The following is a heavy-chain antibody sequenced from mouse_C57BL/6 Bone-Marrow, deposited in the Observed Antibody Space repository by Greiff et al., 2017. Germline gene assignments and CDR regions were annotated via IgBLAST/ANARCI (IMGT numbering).Heavy chain of an antibody. CDR1: GFTFSSYG. CDR3: ARHLWRYYAKDY. Sequence: EVHLVESGGDLVKPGGSLKLSCAASGFTFSSYGMSWVRQTPEQRLEWVATISSGGSYTYYPDSVKGRFTISGDNAKNTLYLQMSSLKSEDTAMYYCARHLWRYYAKDYWGQGTSVTVSA. CDR2: ISSGGSYT. D-gene: IGHD1-1*02. V-gene: IGHV5-6*01. J-gene: IGHJ4*01.